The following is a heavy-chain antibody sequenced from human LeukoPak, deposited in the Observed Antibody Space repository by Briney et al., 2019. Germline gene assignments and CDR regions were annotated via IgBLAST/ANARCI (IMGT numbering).Heavy chain of an antibody. V-gene: IGHV4-4*07. J-gene: IGHJ6*02. CDR2: IYASGST. D-gene: IGHD6-6*01. CDR3: AKHILRLHHYYGLDV. CDR1: GYSISSYY. Sequence: SETLSLTCTVSGYSISSYYWSWIRQPARKGLEWIGRIYASGSTNYNPSLKSRVTMSVDLSKNQFSLRLSSVTAADTAVYYCAKHILRLHHYYGLDVWGQGTTVAVS.